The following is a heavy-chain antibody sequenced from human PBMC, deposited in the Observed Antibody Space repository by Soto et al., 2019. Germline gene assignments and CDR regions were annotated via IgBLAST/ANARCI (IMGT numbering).Heavy chain of an antibody. V-gene: IGHV4-31*03. CDR1: GGSISSGGYY. CDR3: ARSPWSEIAVVVD. CDR2: IYYSGST. Sequence: QVQLQESGPGLVKPSQTLSLTCTVSGGSISSGGYYWSWIRQPPGKGLVWSGYIYYSGSTYYNPSLKSRVTISVDTSKNQFSLKLSSVTAADTAVYYCARSPWSEIAVVVDWGQGTLVTVSS. J-gene: IGHJ4*02. D-gene: IGHD6-19*01.